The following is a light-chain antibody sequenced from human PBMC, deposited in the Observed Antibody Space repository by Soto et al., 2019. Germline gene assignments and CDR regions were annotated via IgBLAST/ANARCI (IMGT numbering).Light chain of an antibody. CDR1: QSISSW. Sequence: DIQMTQSPSTLSASVGDRVTITCRASQSISSWLAWYQQKPGKAPKLLIYKASSLESGVQSRFSGSGSGTDFTLTIKSLQPDDFATYYCQQYNSYLITFGQGTRLEIK. CDR2: KAS. J-gene: IGKJ5*01. V-gene: IGKV1-5*03. CDR3: QQYNSYLIT.